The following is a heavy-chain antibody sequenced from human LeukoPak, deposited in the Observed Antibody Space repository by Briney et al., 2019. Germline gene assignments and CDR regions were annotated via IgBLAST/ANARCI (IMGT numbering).Heavy chain of an antibody. J-gene: IGHJ4*02. Sequence: GGALRLSCAASGFPFRSYALDWGRQGPGQGLEWGAVISDDGSRQHYADFLEGRFTISRDNSKNTVSLQMSSLTSEDTAVYFCVREQPGDGWSGFDYWGQGTLVTVSS. CDR1: GFPFRSYA. CDR3: VREQPGDGWSGFDY. D-gene: IGHD6-19*01. V-gene: IGHV3-30*15. CDR2: ISDDGSRQ.